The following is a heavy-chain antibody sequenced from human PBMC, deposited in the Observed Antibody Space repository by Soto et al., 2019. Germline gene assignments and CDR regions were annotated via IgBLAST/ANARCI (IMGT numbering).Heavy chain of an antibody. CDR1: GFAFSNFG. CDR2: IWHNGNNK. V-gene: IGHV3-33*01. Sequence: QVQVVESGGGVVQPGRSLRLSCVGSGFAFSNFGMHWVRQAPGKGLEWVAVIWHNGNNKDYADYAKGRFTISRDNSKNILYLEMNSLRVEDSAVYYCARDPGQDAAMDYWGQGTLVTVSS. CDR3: ARDPGQDAAMDY. D-gene: IGHD6-25*01. J-gene: IGHJ4*02.